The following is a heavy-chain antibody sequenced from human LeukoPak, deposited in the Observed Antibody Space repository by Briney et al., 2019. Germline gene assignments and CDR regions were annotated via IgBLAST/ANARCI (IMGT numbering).Heavy chain of an antibody. CDR3: ARDHRYAFDN. CDR1: DFTFIDYS. D-gene: IGHD5-12*01. CDR2: IGISSGNT. Sequence: GGSLRLSCAASDFTFIDYSMNWVRQAPGKGLEWISYIGISSGNTKYADSVKGRFTISRDKARNSLYLQMNSLRVEDTAVYYCARDHRYAFDNWGHGTLVTVSS. V-gene: IGHV3-48*01. J-gene: IGHJ4*01.